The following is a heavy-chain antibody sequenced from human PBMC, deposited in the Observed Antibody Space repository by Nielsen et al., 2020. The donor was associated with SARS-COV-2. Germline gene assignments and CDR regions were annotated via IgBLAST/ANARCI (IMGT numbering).Heavy chain of an antibody. J-gene: IGHJ4*02. CDR3: ARDRIAVAGLFDY. Sequence: ASVKVSCKASGGTFSSYAISWVRQAPGQGLEWMGWINTDTGNPTYAQGFTGRFVFSLDTSVSTAYLQISSLKAEDTAVYYCARDRIAVAGLFDYWGQGTLVTVSS. CDR2: INTDTGNP. D-gene: IGHD6-19*01. V-gene: IGHV7-4-1*02. CDR1: GGTFSSYA.